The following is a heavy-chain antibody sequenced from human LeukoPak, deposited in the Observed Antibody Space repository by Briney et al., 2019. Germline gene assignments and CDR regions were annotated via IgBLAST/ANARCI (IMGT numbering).Heavy chain of an antibody. D-gene: IGHD2-21*01. CDR2: IWYDGSNK. V-gene: IGHV3-33*01. CDR3: ARALRGEGFDY. J-gene: IGHJ4*02. Sequence: GGSLRLSCAASGFTFSSYGMHWVRQAPGKGLEWVAVIWYDGSNKYYADSVKGRFTISRDNSKNTLYLQMNSLRAEDTAVYYCARALRGEGFDYWGQGTLVTVSS. CDR1: GFTFSSYG.